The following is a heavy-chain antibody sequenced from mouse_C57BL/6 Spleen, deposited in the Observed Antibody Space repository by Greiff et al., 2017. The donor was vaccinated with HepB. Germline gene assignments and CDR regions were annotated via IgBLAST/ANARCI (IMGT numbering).Heavy chain of an antibody. V-gene: IGHV5-12*01. CDR3: ARHGGNSLDY. CDR2: ISNGGGST. Sequence: DVKLVESGGGLVQPGGSLKLSCAASGFTFSDYYMYWVRQTPEKRLEWVAYISNGGGSTYYPDTVKGRFTISRDNAKNTLYLQMSRRKSEDTARYYWARHGGNSLDYWGQGTTLTVSS. J-gene: IGHJ2*01. D-gene: IGHD2-1*01. CDR1: GFTFSDYY.